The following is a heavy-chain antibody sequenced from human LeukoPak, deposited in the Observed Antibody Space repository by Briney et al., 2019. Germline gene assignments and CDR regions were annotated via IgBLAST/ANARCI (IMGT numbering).Heavy chain of an antibody. Sequence: SETLSLTCTVSGYSISTGYYWDWIRQPPGKGLGWIGTFYHGGSTYYNPSLKSRVTISVDTSKNQFSLNLTSVTAADTAVYYCTKSDGSGLIRICGRGTMVTVSS. CDR1: GYSISTGYY. CDR3: TKSDGSGLIRI. CDR2: FYHGGST. D-gene: IGHD3-22*01. J-gene: IGHJ3*02. V-gene: IGHV4-38-2*02.